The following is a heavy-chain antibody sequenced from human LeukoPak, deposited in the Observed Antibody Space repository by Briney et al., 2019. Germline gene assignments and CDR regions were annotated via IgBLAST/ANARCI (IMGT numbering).Heavy chain of an antibody. Sequence: GGSLRLSCAASGFTFSTYRMNWVRQPPGKGLEWVSSISGGSSDINYADSFKGRFTISRDNAKNSVYLQMSSLRAEDTAVYYCARDGPQWESSYWGQGTLVTVSA. CDR2: ISGGSSDI. CDR1: GFTFSTYR. V-gene: IGHV3-21*01. J-gene: IGHJ4*02. CDR3: ARDGPQWESSY. D-gene: IGHD3-16*02.